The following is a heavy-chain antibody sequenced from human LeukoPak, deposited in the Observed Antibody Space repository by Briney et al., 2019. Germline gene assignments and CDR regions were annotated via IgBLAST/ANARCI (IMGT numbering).Heavy chain of an antibody. CDR1: GGSISSYY. CDR2: IYYSGST. CDR3: ARRVWGSYRPPGYFDY. D-gene: IGHD3-16*02. Sequence: SETLSLTCTVSGGSISSYYWSWIRQPPGKGLEWIGYIYYSGSTNYNPSLKSRVTISVDTSKNQFSLKLSSVTAADTAVYYCARRVWGSYRPPGYFDYWGQGTLVTVSS. V-gene: IGHV4-59*08. J-gene: IGHJ4*02.